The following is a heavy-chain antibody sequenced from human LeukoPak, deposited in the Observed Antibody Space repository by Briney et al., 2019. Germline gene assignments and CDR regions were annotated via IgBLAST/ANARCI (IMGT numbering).Heavy chain of an antibody. CDR3: ARALRYCSGGGCSLYYYYGMDV. J-gene: IGHJ6*02. D-gene: IGHD2-15*01. V-gene: IGHV4-30-4*01. CDR1: GGSISSGDYY. Sequence: SETLSLTCTVSGGSISSGDYYWSWIRQPPGKGLEWIGYIYYSGSTNYNPSLKSRVTISVDTSKNQFSLKLSSVTAADTAVYYCARALRYCSGGGCSLYYYYGMDVWGQGTTVTVSS. CDR2: IYYSGST.